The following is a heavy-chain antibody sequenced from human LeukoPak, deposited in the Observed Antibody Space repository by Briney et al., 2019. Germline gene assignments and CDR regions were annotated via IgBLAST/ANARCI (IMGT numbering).Heavy chain of an antibody. D-gene: IGHD3-22*01. Sequence: SETLSLTCTVSGGSISSSSYYWGWIRQPPGKGLEWIGSIYYSGSTYYNPSLKSRVTISVDTSKNQFSLKLSSVTAADTAVYYCARGWYYDSSGHYYQTWDYWGQGTLVTVSS. V-gene: IGHV4-39*01. CDR1: GGSISSSSYY. CDR2: IYYSGST. J-gene: IGHJ4*02. CDR3: ARGWYYDSSGHYYQTWDY.